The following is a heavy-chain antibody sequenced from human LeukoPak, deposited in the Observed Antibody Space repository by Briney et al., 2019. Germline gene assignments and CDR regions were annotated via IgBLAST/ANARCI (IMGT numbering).Heavy chain of an antibody. Sequence: GRSLSLFCGASGFSFNIYCIRWVSLAPREGREWVANIKPDGSEKYYVDSVRGRFTISRDNAKSLLFLQMSNLRAEDTAIYYCATDGYNSARDSWGQGTQVTVSS. CDR2: IKPDGSEK. CDR3: ATDGYNSARDS. CDR1: GFSFNIYC. V-gene: IGHV3-7*01. D-gene: IGHD5-12*01. J-gene: IGHJ4*02.